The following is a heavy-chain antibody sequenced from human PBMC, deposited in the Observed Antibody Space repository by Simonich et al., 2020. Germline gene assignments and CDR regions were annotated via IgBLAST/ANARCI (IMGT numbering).Heavy chain of an antibody. V-gene: IGHV1-2*02. CDR1: GYTFTGYY. D-gene: IGHD7-27*01. CDR3: ARGRLTGDKGAFDI. Sequence: QVQLVQSGAEVKKPGASVKVSCKASGYTFTGYYMHWVRQAPGQGLGWMGGINPNRGGTNYAQKCKGRVTMTRETSISTAYMELSRLRSDDTAVYYCARGRLTGDKGAFDIWGQGTMVTVSS. CDR2: INPNRGGT. J-gene: IGHJ3*02.